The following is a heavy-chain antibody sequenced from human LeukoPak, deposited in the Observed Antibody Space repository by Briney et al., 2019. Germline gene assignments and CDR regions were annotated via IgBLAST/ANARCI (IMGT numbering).Heavy chain of an antibody. D-gene: IGHD1-14*01. CDR1: GGSFSSYA. Sequence: ASVKVSCKSSGGSFSSYAITWVRQAPGQGLEWMGGIIPIFGTTNYAQKFQGRVTITAEESTSTVYMELSSLRSEDTAVYYCASPTTDDYFDYWGQGTLVTVSS. J-gene: IGHJ4*02. V-gene: IGHV1-69*13. CDR2: IIPIFGTT. CDR3: ASPTTDDYFDY.